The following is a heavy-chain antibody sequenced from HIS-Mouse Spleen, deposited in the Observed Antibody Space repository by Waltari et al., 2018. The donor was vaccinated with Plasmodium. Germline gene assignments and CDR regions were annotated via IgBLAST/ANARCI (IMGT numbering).Heavy chain of an antibody. CDR1: GGSISSYS. V-gene: IGHV4-59*01. Sequence: QVQLQESGPGLVKPSETLSLTCTVSGGSISSYSWNWIRQPPGKGLEWIGYIYYSGSTNYNPSLKSRVTMSVDTSKNQFSLKLSSVTAADTAVYYCASGSSSYYFDYWGQGTLVTVSS. CDR2: IYYSGST. J-gene: IGHJ4*02. D-gene: IGHD6-6*01. CDR3: ASGSSSYYFDY.